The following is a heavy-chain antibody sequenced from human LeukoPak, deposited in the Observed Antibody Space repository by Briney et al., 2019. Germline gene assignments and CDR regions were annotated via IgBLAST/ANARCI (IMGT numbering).Heavy chain of an antibody. Sequence: GGSLRLSCEASGFSFSSHWMHWVRQSPGKGLVWVSRITNDGSDTVYADSVEGRFTISRDNARNTLYLQMNSLRVEDTAVYYCAKKYSTGLDPWGQGTLVTVSS. D-gene: IGHD1-26*01. CDR1: GFSFSSHW. V-gene: IGHV3-74*01. CDR3: AKKYSTGLDP. J-gene: IGHJ5*02. CDR2: ITNDGSDT.